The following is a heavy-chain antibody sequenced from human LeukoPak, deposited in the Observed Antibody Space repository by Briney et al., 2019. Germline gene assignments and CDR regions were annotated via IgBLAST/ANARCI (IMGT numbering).Heavy chain of an antibody. CDR3: ATENNDFWSGYFNGMDA. Sequence: ASVKVSCKASGYTFTSYGISWVRQAPGQGLEWMGWISAYNGNTNYAQKLQGRVTMTTDTSTSTAYMELRSLRSDDTAVYYCATENNDFWSGYFNGMDAWGQGTTATVSS. V-gene: IGHV1-18*01. CDR2: ISAYNGNT. J-gene: IGHJ6*02. D-gene: IGHD3-3*01. CDR1: GYTFTSYG.